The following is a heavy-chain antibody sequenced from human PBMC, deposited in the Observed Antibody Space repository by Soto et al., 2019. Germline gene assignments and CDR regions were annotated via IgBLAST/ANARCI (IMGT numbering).Heavy chain of an antibody. CDR3: VKESTITAFGDY. D-gene: IGHD1-20*01. J-gene: IGHJ4*02. CDR2: ISNGGDRT. Sequence: EVQLLESGGGLVQPGGSLRLSCAASKFTFSNYAMSWVRQAPGKGLEWVSAISNGGDRTFYADAGKGRFTISRDNRENTLFLQMNGLRAKDTAEYFCVKESTITAFGDYWGQGALVTVSS. V-gene: IGHV3-23*01. CDR1: KFTFSNYA.